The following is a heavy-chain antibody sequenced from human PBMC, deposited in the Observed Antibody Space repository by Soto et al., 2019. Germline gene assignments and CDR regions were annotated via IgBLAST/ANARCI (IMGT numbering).Heavy chain of an antibody. CDR1: GFTFSSYA. Sequence: GGSLRLSCAASGFTFSSYAMSWVRQAPGKGLEWVSAISGSGGSTYYADSVKGRFTISRGNSKNTLYLQMNSLRAEDTAVYYCATKLRYYDSSGYYLGYYFDYWGQGTLVTVS. D-gene: IGHD3-22*01. V-gene: IGHV3-23*01. J-gene: IGHJ4*02. CDR3: ATKLRYYDSSGYYLGYYFDY. CDR2: ISGSGGST.